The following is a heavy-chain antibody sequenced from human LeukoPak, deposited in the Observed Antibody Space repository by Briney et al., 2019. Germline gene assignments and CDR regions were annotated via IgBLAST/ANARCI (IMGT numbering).Heavy chain of an antibody. J-gene: IGHJ4*02. CDR1: GFTFSSYW. Sequence: PGGSLRLSCAASGFTFSSYWMHWVRQAPGKGLVWVSRINSDGSSTSYADSVKGRFTISRDNAKNTLYQQMNSLRAEDTAVYYCASSGATMVRGVSGYWGQGTLVTVSS. D-gene: IGHD3-10*01. V-gene: IGHV3-74*01. CDR3: ASSGATMVRGVSGY. CDR2: INSDGSST.